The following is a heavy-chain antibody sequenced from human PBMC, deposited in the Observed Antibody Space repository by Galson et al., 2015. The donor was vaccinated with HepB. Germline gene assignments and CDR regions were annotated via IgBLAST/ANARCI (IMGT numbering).Heavy chain of an antibody. CDR3: VKSGTDIAVVPAASFLDC. CDR1: GFTFSSYW. J-gene: IGHJ4*02. V-gene: IGHV3-74*01. CDR2: IDSDGSSI. D-gene: IGHD2-2*01. Sequence: SLRLSCAASGFTFSSYWMHWVRQVPGKGLVWVSRIDSDGSSISYADSVRGRFTISRDNARNTLYLQMNSLRAEDTAVYYCVKSGTDIAVVPAASFLDCWGQGTLVTVSS.